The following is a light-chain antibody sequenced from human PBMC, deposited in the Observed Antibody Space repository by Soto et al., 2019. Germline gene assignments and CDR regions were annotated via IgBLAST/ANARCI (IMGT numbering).Light chain of an antibody. V-gene: IGLV1-40*01. J-gene: IGLJ2*01. CDR1: SSNIGAGYD. Sequence: QSVLTQPPSVSGAPGQRVTISCTWSSSNIGAGYDVHWYQQLPGRAPKLLIYGNTNRPSGVADRFSGSKSGTSASLAITGLPAEDEADYYCLSFDSSLSVVFGGGTKLTVL. CDR3: LSFDSSLSVV. CDR2: GNT.